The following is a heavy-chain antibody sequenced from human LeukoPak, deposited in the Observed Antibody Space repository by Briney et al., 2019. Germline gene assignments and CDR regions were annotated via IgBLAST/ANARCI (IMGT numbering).Heavy chain of an antibody. J-gene: IGHJ4*02. V-gene: IGHV4-59*01. CDR3: ARAVAVAGTFKFDF. CDR1: GGSISGNY. CDR2: VFYTGST. Sequence: SETLSLTCTVSGGSISGNYWTWLRQPPGKGLDYIGHVFYTGSTNFSPSLKSRVTISIDTSKSHFSLKLTSVTAADTAVYYCARAVAVAGTFKFDFWGQGTLVTVSS. D-gene: IGHD6-19*01.